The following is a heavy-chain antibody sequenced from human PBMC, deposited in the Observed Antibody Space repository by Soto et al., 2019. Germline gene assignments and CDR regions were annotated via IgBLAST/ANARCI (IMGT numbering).Heavy chain of an antibody. CDR3: AQIGELRANGYYYYGMDV. D-gene: IGHD1-7*01. J-gene: IGHJ6*02. CDR1: GGTFSSYA. Sequence: QVQLVQSGAEVKKPGSSVKVSCKASGGTFSSYAISWVRQAPGQGLEWMGGIIPIFGTANYAQKFQGRVTITADKATSTAYMELSSLRSEDTAVYYCAQIGELRANGYYYYGMDVWGQGTTVTVSS. CDR2: IIPIFGTA. V-gene: IGHV1-69*06.